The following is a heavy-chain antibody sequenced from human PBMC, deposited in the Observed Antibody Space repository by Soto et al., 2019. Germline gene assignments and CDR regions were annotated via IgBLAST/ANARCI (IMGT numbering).Heavy chain of an antibody. J-gene: IGHJ4*02. CDR2: INTSGGST. CDR3: ASGLGDCSGTSCYFGYSDY. Sequence: QVQLVQSGAEVKKPGASVKVSCKASGYTFTRYYMQWVRQAPGQGLEWMGIINTSGGSTSFAQKFQGRVTMTRDTSTSTVYMELSSLRSEDTAVYYCASGLGDCSGTSCYFGYSDYWGQGTLVTVSS. V-gene: IGHV1-46*03. CDR1: GYTFTRYY. D-gene: IGHD2-2*01.